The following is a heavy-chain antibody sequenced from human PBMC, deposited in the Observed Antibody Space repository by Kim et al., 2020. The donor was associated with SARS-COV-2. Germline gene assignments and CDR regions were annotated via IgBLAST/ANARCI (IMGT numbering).Heavy chain of an antibody. D-gene: IGHD3-10*01. Sequence: SETLSLTCTVSGGSISSSSYYWGWIRQPPGKGLEWIGSIYYSGSTYYNPSLKSRVTISVDTSKNQFSLKLSSVTAADTAVYYCAIRLYGSGSYPHYYGMDVWGQGTTVTVSS. J-gene: IGHJ6*02. V-gene: IGHV4-39*01. CDR1: GGSISSSSYY. CDR3: AIRLYGSGSYPHYYGMDV. CDR2: IYYSGST.